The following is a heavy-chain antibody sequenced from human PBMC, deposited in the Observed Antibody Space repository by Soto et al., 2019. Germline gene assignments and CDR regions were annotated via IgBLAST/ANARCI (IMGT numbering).Heavy chain of an antibody. CDR1: GFTFSDHY. CDR2: TRNKANSYTT. D-gene: IGHD4-4*01. J-gene: IGHJ6*02. Sequence: GGSLRLSCAASGFTFSDHYMDWVRQAPGKGLEWVGRTRNKANSYTTEYAASVKGRFTISRDDSKNSLYLQMNSLKTEDTAVYYCASLYSNHESYYYYGMDVWGQGTTVTVSS. V-gene: IGHV3-72*01. CDR3: ASLYSNHESYYYYGMDV.